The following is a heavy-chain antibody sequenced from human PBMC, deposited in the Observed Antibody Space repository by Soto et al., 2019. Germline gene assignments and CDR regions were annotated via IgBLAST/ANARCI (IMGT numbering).Heavy chain of an antibody. J-gene: IGHJ6*02. CDR3: ARDQRGGRRPTYYHYGMDV. D-gene: IGHD6-25*01. CDR1: GGSISSYY. V-gene: IGHV4-4*07. CDR2: IYTSVST. Sequence: XGTLSLTFTVSGGSISSYYWSWMLRPAGKGLEWIGRIYTSVSTNYNPSLKSRVTMSVDTSKNQFSLKLSSVTAADTAVYYCARDQRGGRRPTYYHYGMDVCGQGTTVTVSS.